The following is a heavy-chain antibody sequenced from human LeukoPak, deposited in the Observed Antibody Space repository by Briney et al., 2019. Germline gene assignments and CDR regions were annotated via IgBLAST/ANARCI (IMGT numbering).Heavy chain of an antibody. Sequence: GASVKVSCKASGYIFTSFGISWVRQAPGQGLEWMGWISAYNGDKISAQKFQGRVTMTTDTSATTAYMELRSLRSDDTAVYYCGRGTRVRADDWGQGTLVTVSS. D-gene: IGHD3-10*01. CDR1: GYIFTSFG. CDR2: ISAYNGDK. CDR3: GRGTRVRADD. V-gene: IGHV1-18*01. J-gene: IGHJ4*02.